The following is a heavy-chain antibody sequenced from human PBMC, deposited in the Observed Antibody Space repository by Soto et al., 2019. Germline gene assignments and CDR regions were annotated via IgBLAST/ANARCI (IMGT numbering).Heavy chain of an antibody. Sequence: EVQLVESGGGLVQPGGSLRLSCAASGFTVSSNYMSWVRQAPGKGLEWVSVIYSGGSTYYADSVKGRFTISRHNSQNTLYLQMNSLRAEDTAVYYCARRSVMAAFDIWGQGTMVTVSS. CDR1: GFTVSSNY. V-gene: IGHV3-53*04. CDR3: ARRSVMAAFDI. J-gene: IGHJ3*02. CDR2: IYSGGST. D-gene: IGHD2-21*01.